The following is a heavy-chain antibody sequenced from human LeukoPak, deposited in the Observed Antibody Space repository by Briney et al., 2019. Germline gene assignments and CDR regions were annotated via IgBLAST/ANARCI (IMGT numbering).Heavy chain of an antibody. CDR1: GYTFTGYY. V-gene: IGHV1-18*04. CDR3: AREMATIVNQFDY. Sequence: GASVKVSCKASGYTFTGYYMHWVRQAPGQGLEWMGWISPYNGNTNYAQKLRGRVTMTTDTSTTTAYMELRSLRSDDTAVYYCAREMATIVNQFDYWGQGTLVTVSS. D-gene: IGHD5-24*01. CDR2: ISPYNGNT. J-gene: IGHJ4*02.